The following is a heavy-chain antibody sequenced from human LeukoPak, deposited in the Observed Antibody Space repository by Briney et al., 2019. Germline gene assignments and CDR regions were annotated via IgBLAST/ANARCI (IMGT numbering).Heavy chain of an antibody. CDR1: GGSISSSSYY. D-gene: IGHD2-15*01. Sequence: PSETLSLTCTISGGSISSSSYYWGWIRQPPGKGLEWIGSIYYSGSTYYNPSLKSRVTISVDTSKNQFSLKLSSVTAADTAVYYCARGGLGAAHDAFDIWGQGTMVTVSS. CDR2: IYYSGST. J-gene: IGHJ3*02. CDR3: ARGGLGAAHDAFDI. V-gene: IGHV4-39*07.